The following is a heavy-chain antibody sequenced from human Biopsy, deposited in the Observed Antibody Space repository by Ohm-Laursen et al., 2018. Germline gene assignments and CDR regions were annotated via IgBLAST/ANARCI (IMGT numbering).Heavy chain of an antibody. CDR2: VNIDGNIT. CDR1: GFTFNNSW. Sequence: SLRFSCSASGFTFNNSWMHWVRQVPGKGLVWVSRVNIDGNITNYADSAKGRFTISRDNARNTLYLQMNSLRGEDMAVYYCAREKSGQSGRYFDYWGPGTLVSVSS. V-gene: IGHV3-74*01. CDR3: AREKSGQSGRYFDY. D-gene: IGHD5-12*01. J-gene: IGHJ4*02.